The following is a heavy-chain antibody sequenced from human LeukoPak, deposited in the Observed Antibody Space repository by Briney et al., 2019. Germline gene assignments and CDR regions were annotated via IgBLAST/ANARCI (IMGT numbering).Heavy chain of an antibody. CDR2: ISKDGSDK. Sequence: GGSLRLSCAASGFTFSDYAMHWVRQAPGKGLEWVAVISKDGSDKYYPGSVRGRFTISRDNSKNTIYLQMDSLRAEDTAIYYCAKDYWWNYDYWGQGTLVTVSS. D-gene: IGHD1-7*01. J-gene: IGHJ4*02. V-gene: IGHV3-30-3*01. CDR3: AKDYWWNYDY. CDR1: GFTFSDYA.